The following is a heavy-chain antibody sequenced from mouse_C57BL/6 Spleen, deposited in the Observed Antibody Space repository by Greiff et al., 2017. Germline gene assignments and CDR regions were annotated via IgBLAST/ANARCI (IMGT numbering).Heavy chain of an antibody. D-gene: IGHD1-1*01. J-gene: IGHJ4*01. V-gene: IGHV5-4*01. CDR1: GFTFSSYA. CDR3: ARELQRVAKDY. Sequence: EVKLVESGGGLVQPGGSLKLSCAASGFTFSSYAMSWVRQTPEKRLEWVATISDGGSYTYSPDNVKGRFTISRDNATNNLYLRMSHLQSEYTAMYYYARELQRVAKDYWGQGTSVTVSS. CDR2: ISDGGSYT.